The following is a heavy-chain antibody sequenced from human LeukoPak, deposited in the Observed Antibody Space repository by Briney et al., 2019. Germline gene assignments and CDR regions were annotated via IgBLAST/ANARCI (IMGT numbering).Heavy chain of an antibody. CDR3: AGKSSSGWFFDY. D-gene: IGHD6-19*01. J-gene: IGHJ4*02. CDR2: IYYNGNT. Sequence: SSETLSLTCTVSGASISSSSYYWGWIRQSPGKGLEWIGSIYYNGNTYHNPSLKSRVTISIDTSKRQFSLKLSSLTAADTAVYFCAGKSSSGWFFDYRGQGTLVPVPS. V-gene: IGHV4-39*01. CDR1: GASISSSSYY.